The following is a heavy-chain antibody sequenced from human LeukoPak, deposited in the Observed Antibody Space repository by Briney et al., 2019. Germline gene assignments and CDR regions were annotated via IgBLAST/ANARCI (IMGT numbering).Heavy chain of an antibody. CDR1: GGSFSGYY. J-gene: IGHJ4*02. Sequence: SETLSLTCAVYGGSFSGYYWSWIRQPPGKGLEWIGEINHSGSTNYNPSLKSRVTISVDTSKNQFSLKLSSVTAADTAVYYCAREHDYGSFDYWRQGTLVTVSS. CDR2: INHSGST. D-gene: IGHD4-17*01. CDR3: AREHDYGSFDY. V-gene: IGHV4-34*01.